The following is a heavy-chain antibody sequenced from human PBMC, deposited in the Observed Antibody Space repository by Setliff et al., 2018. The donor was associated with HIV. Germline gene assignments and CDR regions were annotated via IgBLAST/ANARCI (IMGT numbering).Heavy chain of an antibody. V-gene: IGHV4-34*09. CDR3: ARARSDWYNVRPYYFDL. J-gene: IGHJ4*02. CDR1: GGSLSGHF. D-gene: IGHD6-19*01. Sequence: LSLTCAVYGGSLSGHFWSWIRQPPGQGLEWIGETSHSGKTNYNPSLKSRVTISVDKSKNQFSLTLSSVTAADTAVYYCARARSDWYNVRPYYFDLWGQGTPVTVSS. CDR2: TSHSGKT.